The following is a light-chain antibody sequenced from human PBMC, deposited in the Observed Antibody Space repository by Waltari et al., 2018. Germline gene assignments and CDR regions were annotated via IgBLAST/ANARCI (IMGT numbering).Light chain of an antibody. J-gene: IGLJ3*02. V-gene: IGLV1-47*01. CDR2: RNN. CDR1: STNIGSNY. Sequence: QSVLTQPPSASGTPGQRVTITCSGSSTNIGSNYVYWYQQLPGTAPKLLIYRNNKRPSGVPDRFSGSKSGTSASLAISGFRSEDEADYYCAAWDDSLSGRVFGGGTKLTVL. CDR3: AAWDDSLSGRV.